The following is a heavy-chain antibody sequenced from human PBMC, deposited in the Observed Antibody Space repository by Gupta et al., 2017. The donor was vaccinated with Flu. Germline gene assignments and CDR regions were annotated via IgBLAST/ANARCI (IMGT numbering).Heavy chain of an antibody. V-gene: IGHV3-23*01. CDR2: ISGSGGST. CDR3: AKDPSSADDDILTGYS. CDR1: GFTFSSYA. Sequence: PGGSLRLSCAASGFTFSSYAMSWVRQAPGKGLEWVSAISGSGGSTYYADSVKGRFTISRDNSKNTLYLQMNSLRAEETAVYYCAKDPSSADDDILTGYSWCQGTMVTVSS. J-gene: IGHJ4*02. D-gene: IGHD3-9*01.